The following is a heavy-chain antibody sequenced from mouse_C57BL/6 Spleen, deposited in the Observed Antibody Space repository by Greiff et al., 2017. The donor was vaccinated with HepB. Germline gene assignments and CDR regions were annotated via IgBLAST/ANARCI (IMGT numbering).Heavy chain of an antibody. Sequence: QVQLQQPGAELVRPGTSVKLSCKASGYTFTSYWMHWVKQRPGQGLEWIGVIDPSDSYTNYNQKFKGKATLTVDTSSSTAYMQLSSLTSEDSAVYYCARTVIVATGYFDVWGTGTTVTVSS. CDR3: ARTVIVATGYFDV. D-gene: IGHD1-1*01. CDR2: IDPSDSYT. CDR1: GYTFTSYW. V-gene: IGHV1-59*01. J-gene: IGHJ1*03.